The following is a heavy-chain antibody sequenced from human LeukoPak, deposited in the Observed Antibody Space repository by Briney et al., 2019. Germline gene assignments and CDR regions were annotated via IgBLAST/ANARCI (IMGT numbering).Heavy chain of an antibody. CDR2: ISSSSSSYI. D-gene: IGHD5-18*01. CDR3: ASGPTAMVTSDAFDI. CDR1: GFTFSSDS. Sequence: GGSLRLSCAASGFTFSSDSMNWVRQAPGKGLEWVSSISSSSSSYIYYADSVKGRFTISRDNAKNSLYLQMNSLRAEDTAVYYCASGPTAMVTSDAFDIWGQGTMVTVSS. J-gene: IGHJ3*02. V-gene: IGHV3-21*01.